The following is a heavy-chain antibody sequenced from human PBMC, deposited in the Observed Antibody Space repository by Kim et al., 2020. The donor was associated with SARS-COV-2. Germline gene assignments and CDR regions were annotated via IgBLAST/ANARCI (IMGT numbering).Heavy chain of an antibody. J-gene: IGHJ5*02. CDR3: ARAVLRPGLGWFDP. Sequence: SVKVSCKASGGTLSSYAISWVRQAPGQGLEWMGGIIPIFGTANYAQKFQGRVTITADESTSTAYMELSSLRSEDTAVYYCARAVLRPGLGWFDPWGQGTLVTVSS. V-gene: IGHV1-69*13. CDR1: GGTLSSYA. D-gene: IGHD1-26*01. CDR2: IIPIFGTA.